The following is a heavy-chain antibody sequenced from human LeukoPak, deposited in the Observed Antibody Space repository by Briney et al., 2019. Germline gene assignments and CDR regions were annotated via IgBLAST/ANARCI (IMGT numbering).Heavy chain of an antibody. Sequence: GGSLRLSCAASGFSVSNNYMSWVRQAPGKGLEWVSVIYSGGSTFYADSVKGRFTISRDNSKNTLYLQMNSLRAGDTAVYYCASYRYSPEYFQHWGQGTLVTVSS. D-gene: IGHD2-15*01. CDR3: ASYRYSPEYFQH. V-gene: IGHV3-66*01. CDR2: IYSGGST. CDR1: GFSVSNNY. J-gene: IGHJ1*01.